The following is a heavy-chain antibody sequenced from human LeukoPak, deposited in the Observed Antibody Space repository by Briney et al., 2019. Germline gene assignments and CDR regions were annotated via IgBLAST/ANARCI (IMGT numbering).Heavy chain of an antibody. Sequence: ASVKVSCKASGGTFSSYAISWVRQAPGQGLEWMGGIIPIFGTANYAQKSQGRVTITADESTSTAYMELSSLRSEDTAVYYCAQTVTRAYYYYYGMDVWGQGTTVTVSS. CDR3: AQTVTRAYYYYYGMDV. CDR1: GGTFSSYA. D-gene: IGHD4-17*01. CDR2: IIPIFGTA. V-gene: IGHV1-69*13. J-gene: IGHJ6*02.